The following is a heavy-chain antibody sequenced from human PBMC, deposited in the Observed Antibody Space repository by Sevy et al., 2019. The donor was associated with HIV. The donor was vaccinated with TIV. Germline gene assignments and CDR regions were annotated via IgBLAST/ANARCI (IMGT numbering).Heavy chain of an antibody. V-gene: IGHV3-7*01. CDR3: TRNGGAFDNGFDP. CDR2: IKRDASEK. CDR1: GFSFTNYW. D-gene: IGHD2-8*01. Sequence: GGSLRLSCVASGFSFTNYWMTWVRQAPGKGLEWVANIKRDASEKYYVGSVKGRFTISRDNAKESLYLQMKSLRAEDTAVYYCTRNGGAFDNGFDPWGQGTLVTVSS. J-gene: IGHJ5*02.